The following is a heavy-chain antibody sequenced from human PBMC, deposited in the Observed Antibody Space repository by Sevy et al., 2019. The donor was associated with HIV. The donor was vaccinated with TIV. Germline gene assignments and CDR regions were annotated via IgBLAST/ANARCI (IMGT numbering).Heavy chain of an antibody. J-gene: IGHJ5*02. Sequence: SETLSLTCTVSTGYINNYYWTWVRQSPGKGLEWIGYIYYRGNTKYNPSLEGRVSMSIDTNKEQFSLTLTSVTGADSAIYYCARAEYGHSRGWYSWLDAWGQGILVTVSS. D-gene: IGHD6-19*01. CDR2: IYYRGNT. V-gene: IGHV4-59*01. CDR3: ARAEYGHSRGWYSWLDA. CDR1: TGYINNYY.